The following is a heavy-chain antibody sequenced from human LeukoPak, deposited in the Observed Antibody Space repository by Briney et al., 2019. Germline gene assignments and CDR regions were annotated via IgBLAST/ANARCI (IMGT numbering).Heavy chain of an antibody. D-gene: IGHD1-1*01. CDR2: INSDGSTI. CDR1: GFTSSSYW. V-gene: IGHV3-74*01. Sequence: GGSLRLSCAASGFTSSSYWMHWVRQVPGKGLVWVSRINSDGSTINYADSVKGRFTISRDSAKNTLYLQMNSLRAEDTAVYYCATTGSDSSEYDYWGQGTLVTVSS. CDR3: ATTGSDSSEYDY. J-gene: IGHJ4*02.